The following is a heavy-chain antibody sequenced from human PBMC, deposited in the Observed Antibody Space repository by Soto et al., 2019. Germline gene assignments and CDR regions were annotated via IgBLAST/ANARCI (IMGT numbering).Heavy chain of an antibody. D-gene: IGHD2-15*01. Sequence: ESGGGLVKPGGSLRLSCAASGFTFYNSWMNWVRQAPGKGREWVGRIKRNSDGGRTDYAAPVKGRFTISRDDSENMLYLQMNSLKTEDTAVYYCTTGSVEGVWGQGTTVSVSS. CDR1: GFTFYNSW. V-gene: IGHV3-15*07. CDR2: IKRNSDGGRT. CDR3: TTGSVEGV. J-gene: IGHJ6*02.